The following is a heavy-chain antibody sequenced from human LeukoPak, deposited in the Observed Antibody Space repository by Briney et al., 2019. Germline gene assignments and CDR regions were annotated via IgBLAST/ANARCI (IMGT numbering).Heavy chain of an antibody. J-gene: IGHJ5*02. CDR3: VRDLAVRGVISSNWFEP. Sequence: SETLSLTCTVSGGSISSYYWSWIRQPAGKGLEWVGRIYTSGSTNYNPSLKSRVTMSVGTSKNQYSLQLSSVTAADTAVYYCVRDLAVRGVISSNWFEPRGQRTLGTVS. CDR2: IYTSGST. V-gene: IGHV4-4*07. CDR1: GGSISSYY. D-gene: IGHD3-10*01.